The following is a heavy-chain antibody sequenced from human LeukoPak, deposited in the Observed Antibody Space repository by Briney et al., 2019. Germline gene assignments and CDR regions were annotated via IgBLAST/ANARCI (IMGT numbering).Heavy chain of an antibody. V-gene: IGHV3-9*01. D-gene: IGHD3-22*01. J-gene: IGHJ3*02. CDR2: ISWNSGSI. CDR1: GFTFDDYA. CDR3: AKWEGYYYDSSGYALTYAFDI. Sequence: GGSLRLSCAASGFTFDDYAMHWVRQAPGKGLEWVSGISWNSGSIGYADSVKGRFTISRDNAKNSLYLQMNSLRAEDTAVYYCAKWEGYYYDSSGYALTYAFDIWGQGTMVTVSS.